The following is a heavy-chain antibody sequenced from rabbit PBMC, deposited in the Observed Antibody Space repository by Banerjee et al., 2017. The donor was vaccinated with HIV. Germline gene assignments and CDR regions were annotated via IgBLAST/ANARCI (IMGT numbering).Heavy chain of an antibody. V-gene: IGHV1S43*01. CDR3: ATASSGVWYFNF. CDR1: GIDFSSYYY. J-gene: IGHJ4*01. CDR2: IYTGSSGST. Sequence: QEQLVESGGGLVQPEGSLTLTCKASGIDFSSYYYMCWVRQAPGKGLRWIGCIYTGSSGSTYYASWVNGRFTISSHNAQNTLYLQLNSLTAADTATYFCATASSGVWYFNFWGQGTLVTVS. D-gene: IGHD1-1*01.